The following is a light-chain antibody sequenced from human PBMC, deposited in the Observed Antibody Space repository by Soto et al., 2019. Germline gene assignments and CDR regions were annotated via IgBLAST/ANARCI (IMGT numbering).Light chain of an antibody. CDR2: GAS. J-gene: IGKJ2*01. Sequence: IVMTQSPVTLSVSPGERAALSCRASQSVASNLAWYQQRPGQAPRLLIYGASTRVTGIPARFSGSGSGTEFTLTISGLQPEDFAIYYCQQYGSSRATFGQGTKLEIK. CDR1: QSVASN. CDR3: QQYGSSRAT. V-gene: IGKV3-15*01.